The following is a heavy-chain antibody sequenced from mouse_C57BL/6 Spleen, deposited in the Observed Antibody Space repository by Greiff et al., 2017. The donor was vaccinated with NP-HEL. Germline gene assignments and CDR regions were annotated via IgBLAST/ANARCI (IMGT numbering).Heavy chain of an antibody. CDR2: IDPSDSYT. CDR1: GYTFTSYW. D-gene: IGHD2-1*01. J-gene: IGHJ3*01. Sequence: QVQLQQPGAELVKPGASVKLSCKASGYTFTSYWMQWVQQRPGQGLEWIGEIDPSDSYTNYNQKFKGQATLTVDPTSSTAYMQLSSLTSEDAAVEYCALGNPAWFAYWGQGTPVTVSA. V-gene: IGHV1-50*01. CDR3: ALGNPAWFAY.